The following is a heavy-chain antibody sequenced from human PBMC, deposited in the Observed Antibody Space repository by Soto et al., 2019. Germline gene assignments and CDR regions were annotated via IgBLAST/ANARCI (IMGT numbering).Heavy chain of an antibody. D-gene: IGHD3-10*01. CDR1: GFTFSSYT. CDR3: AKVPPGATLHYSFDI. V-gene: IGHV3-23*01. Sequence: SLRLSCAASGFTFSSYTMSWVRQAPERGLEWVSTISGSGDGTYYADSVKGRFTISRDNSKSTLYLQMNSLRAEDTAIYYCAKVPPGATLHYSFDIWGQGTMVTVSS. J-gene: IGHJ3*02. CDR2: ISGSGDGT.